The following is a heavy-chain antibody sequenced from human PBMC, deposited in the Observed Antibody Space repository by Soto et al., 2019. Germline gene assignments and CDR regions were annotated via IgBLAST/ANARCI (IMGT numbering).Heavy chain of an antibody. CDR2: IYYSGST. J-gene: IGHJ3*02. CDR1: GGSISSSSYY. D-gene: IGHD6-19*01. Sequence: LTCTVSGGSISSSSYYWGWIRQPPGKGLEWIGSIYYSGSTYYNPSLKSRVTISVDTSKNQFSLKLSSVTAADTAVYYCARLTAVAVAHDAFDICGQGTMVTFSS. CDR3: ARLTAVAVAHDAFDI. V-gene: IGHV4-39*01.